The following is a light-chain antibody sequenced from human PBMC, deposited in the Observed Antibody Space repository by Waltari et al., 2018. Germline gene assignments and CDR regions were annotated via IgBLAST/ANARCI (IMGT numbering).Light chain of an antibody. V-gene: IGLV1-47*01. J-gene: IGLJ2*01. CDR3: ATWDDSVSGQV. CDR1: SFNIGSIY. CDR2: RNN. Sequence: QSVLNQPPSVSGTHGQRVTISCSVSSFNIGSIYVYWYQQLPGAAPKRLIYRNNQRPSGVPDRFSGSKSGTSASLAISGLRSEDEGDYHCATWDDSVSGQVFGGGTKLTVL.